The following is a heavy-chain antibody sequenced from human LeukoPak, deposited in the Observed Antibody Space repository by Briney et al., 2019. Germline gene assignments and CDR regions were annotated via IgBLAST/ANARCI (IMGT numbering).Heavy chain of an antibody. D-gene: IGHD4-11*01. CDR2: IIPIFGTA. Sequence: SVKVSCKASGYTFTSYGISWVRQAPGQGLEWMGGIIPIFGTANYAQKFQGRVTITADESTSTAYMELSSLRSEDTAVYYCASRFTYYSNYRYYYYYMDVWGKGTTVTVSS. CDR3: ASRFTYYSNYRYYYYYMDV. V-gene: IGHV1-69*13. J-gene: IGHJ6*03. CDR1: GYTFTSYG.